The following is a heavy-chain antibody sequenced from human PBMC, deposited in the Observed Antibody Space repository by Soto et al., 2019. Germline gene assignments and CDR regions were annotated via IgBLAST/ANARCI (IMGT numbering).Heavy chain of an antibody. CDR1: GTSFSGYY. CDR3: ARVRHFYAIDY. J-gene: IGHJ4*02. D-gene: IGHD2-2*01. CDR2: INYSGST. Sequence: SETLSLTCAVSGTSFSGYYWSWIRQPPGKGLEWIAEINYSGSTNYNPSLKGRVTISVDTSKNQFSLKVNSVAAADTAVYYCARVRHFYAIDYWGQGTLVTVSS. V-gene: IGHV4-34*01.